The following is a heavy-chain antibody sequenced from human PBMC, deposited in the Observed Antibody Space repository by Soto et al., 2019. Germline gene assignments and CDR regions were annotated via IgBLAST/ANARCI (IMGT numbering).Heavy chain of an antibody. J-gene: IGHJ3*02. D-gene: IGHD5-12*01. CDR2: ISAYNGNT. V-gene: IGHV1-18*01. Sequence: GASVKVSCKASGYTFTSYGISWVRQAPGQGLEWMGWISAYNGNTNYAQKLQGRVTMTTDTSTSTAYKELRSLRSDDTAVYYCARDSPRGYSGYDPGGRAFDIWGQGTVVTVSS. CDR3: ARDSPRGYSGYDPGGRAFDI. CDR1: GYTFTSYG.